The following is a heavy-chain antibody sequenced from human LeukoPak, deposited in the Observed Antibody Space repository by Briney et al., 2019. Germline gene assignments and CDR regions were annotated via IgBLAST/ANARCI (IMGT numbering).Heavy chain of an antibody. CDR3: AREPGLYCSGGSCYSGY. V-gene: IGHV4-30-4*01. CDR2: IYYSGCT. CDR1: GGSISSGDYY. D-gene: IGHD2-15*01. J-gene: IGHJ4*02. Sequence: SETLSLTCTVSGGSISSGDYYWSWIRQPPGKGLEWIGYIYYSGCTYYNPSLKSRVTISVDTSKNQFSLKLSSVTAADTAVYYCAREPGLYCSGGSCYSGYWGQGTLVTVSS.